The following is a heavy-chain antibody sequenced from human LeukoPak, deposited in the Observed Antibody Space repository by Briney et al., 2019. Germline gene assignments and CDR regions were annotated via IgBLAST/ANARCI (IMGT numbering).Heavy chain of an antibody. J-gene: IGHJ6*02. V-gene: IGHV1-3*01. CDR3: ARTSPGLYYYGMDV. Sequence: AASVKVSCKASGYTFINYAVHWVRRAPGQRLEWMGWINAGNGNTKYSQKFQGRVTITRDTSANTAYMELSSLRSEDTAVYYCARTSPGLYYYGMDVWGQGTTVTVSS. CDR1: GYTFINYA. CDR2: INAGNGNT.